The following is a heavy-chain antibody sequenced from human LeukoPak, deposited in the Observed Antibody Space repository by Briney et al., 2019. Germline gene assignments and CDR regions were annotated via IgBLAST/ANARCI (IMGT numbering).Heavy chain of an antibody. V-gene: IGHV1-2*06. Sequence: ASVKVSCKASGYTFTGYYMHWVRLAPGQGLEWMGRINPNSGGTNYAQKFQGRVTMTRDTSISTAYMELSRLRSDDTAVYYCARTRRYCSGGSCQWFDYWGQGTLVTVSS. CDR2: INPNSGGT. J-gene: IGHJ4*02. CDR3: ARTRRYCSGGSCQWFDY. CDR1: GYTFTGYY. D-gene: IGHD2-15*01.